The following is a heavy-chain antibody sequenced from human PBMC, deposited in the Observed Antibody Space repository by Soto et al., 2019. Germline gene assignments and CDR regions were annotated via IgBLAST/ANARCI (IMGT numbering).Heavy chain of an antibody. CDR3: ARDPSCGGDCHFDL. D-gene: IGHD2-21*02. CDR2: IVPVVTTT. J-gene: IGHJ5*02. V-gene: IGHV1-69*12. Sequence: HVQLVQSGAEVKRPGSSVKVSCKTSGGIFSNYAISWVRQAPGQGLEWMGGIVPVVTTTNYAQKFHGRVKSTADESTTTVYMELSSLTSEDTAVYYCARDPSCGGDCHFDLWGQGTLVTVSS. CDR1: GGIFSNYA.